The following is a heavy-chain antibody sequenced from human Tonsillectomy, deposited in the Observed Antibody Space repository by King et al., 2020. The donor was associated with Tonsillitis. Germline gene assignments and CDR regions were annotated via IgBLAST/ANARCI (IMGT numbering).Heavy chain of an antibody. J-gene: IGHJ4*02. CDR3: ARDRYYGSGSFDY. V-gene: IGHV3-48*03. Sequence: VQLVESGGGLVQPGGSLRLSCAASGFTFSSYEMNWVRQAPGKGLEWVSYISRSGSTIYYADSVKGRFTISRDNAKNSLYLQMNSLRAEDTAVYYCARDRYYGSGSFDYWGQGTLVTVSS. CDR1: GFTFSSYE. CDR2: ISRSGSTI. D-gene: IGHD3-10*01.